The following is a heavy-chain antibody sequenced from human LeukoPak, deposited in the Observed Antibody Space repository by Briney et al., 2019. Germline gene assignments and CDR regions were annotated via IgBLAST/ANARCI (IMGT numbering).Heavy chain of an antibody. J-gene: IGHJ4*02. Sequence: PSETLSLTCTVYGGSFSGYYWSWIRQPPGKGLEWIGEINHSGSTNYNPSLKSRVTISVDTSKNQFSLKLSSVTAADTAVYYCARRPKYSYGQAFDYWGRGTLVTVSS. CDR2: INHSGST. D-gene: IGHD5-18*01. CDR3: ARRPKYSYGQAFDY. V-gene: IGHV4-34*01. CDR1: GGSFSGYY.